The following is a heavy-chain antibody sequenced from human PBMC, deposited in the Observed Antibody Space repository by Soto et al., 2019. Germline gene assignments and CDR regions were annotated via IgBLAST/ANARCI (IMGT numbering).Heavy chain of an antibody. CDR2: INPSGGST. CDR1: GYTFTSYY. Sequence: GASVKVSCKASGYTFTSYYMHWVRQAPGQGLEWMGIINPSGGSTSYAQKFQGRVTMTRDTSTSTVYMELSSLRSEDTAVYYCARDHPVSSAYYYYGMDVWGQGTTVTVSS. J-gene: IGHJ6*02. D-gene: IGHD6-6*01. V-gene: IGHV1-46*01. CDR3: ARDHPVSSAYYYYGMDV.